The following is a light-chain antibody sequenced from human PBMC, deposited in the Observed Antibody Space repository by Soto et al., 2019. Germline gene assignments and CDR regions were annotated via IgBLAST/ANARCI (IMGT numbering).Light chain of an antibody. CDR2: GNT. Sequence: QSVLTQPPSVSGAPGQRVTISCTGSSSNIGAGYAVHWYQQLPGTAPKLLIYGNTNRPSGVPDRFSGSESGTSASLAITGLQAEDEADYYCQSYGSNLSGMVFGGGTKVTVL. J-gene: IGLJ2*01. CDR1: SSNIGAGYA. CDR3: QSYGSNLSGMV. V-gene: IGLV1-40*01.